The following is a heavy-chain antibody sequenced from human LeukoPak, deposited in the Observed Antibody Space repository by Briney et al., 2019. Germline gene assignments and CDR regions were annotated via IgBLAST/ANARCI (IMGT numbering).Heavy chain of an antibody. D-gene: IGHD3-10*01. V-gene: IGHV1-46*01. Sequence: ASVKVSCKASGYTFTGYYMHWVRQAPGQGLEWMGWINPSGGSTSYAQKFQGRVTMTRDMSTSTVYMELSSLRSEDTAVYYCARDLISGSGSLDYWGQGTLVTVSS. CDR3: ARDLISGSGSLDY. CDR2: INPSGGST. CDR1: GYTFTGYY. J-gene: IGHJ4*02.